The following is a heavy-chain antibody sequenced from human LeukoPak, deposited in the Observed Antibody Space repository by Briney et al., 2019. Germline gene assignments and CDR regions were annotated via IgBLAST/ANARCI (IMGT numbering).Heavy chain of an antibody. D-gene: IGHD3-3*01. J-gene: IGHJ4*02. CDR3: AKDLGFFGVVTSSYH. CDR2: ISSSSSYI. Sequence: PGRSLRLSCAASGFTFSSYSMNWVRQAPGKGLEWVSSISSSSSYIYYADSVKGRFTISRDNAKNSLYLQMNSLRAEDTAVYYCAKDLGFFGVVTSSYHWGQGTLVTVSS. V-gene: IGHV3-21*01. CDR1: GFTFSSYS.